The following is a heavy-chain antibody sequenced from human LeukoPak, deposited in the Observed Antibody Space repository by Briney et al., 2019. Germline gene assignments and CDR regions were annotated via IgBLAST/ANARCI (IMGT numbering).Heavy chain of an antibody. J-gene: IGHJ4*02. CDR2: ISGSGGST. CDR1: GFTFRYYW. D-gene: IGHD3-22*01. CDR3: AKSHDSSGSDY. V-gene: IGHV3-23*01. Sequence: GGSLRLSCAASGFTFRYYWMHWVRQAPGKGLEWVSAISGSGGSTYYADSVKGRFTISRDNSKNTLYMQMNSLRAEDTAVYYCAKSHDSSGSDYWGQGTLVTVSS.